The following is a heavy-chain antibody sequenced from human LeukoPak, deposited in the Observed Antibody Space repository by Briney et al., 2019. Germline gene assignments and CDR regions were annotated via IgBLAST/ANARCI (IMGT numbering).Heavy chain of an antibody. V-gene: IGHV4-59*01. CDR2: IYYGGST. Sequence: SETLSLTCTVSGGSISYYYWTWIRQHPGRGLEWIGYIYYGGSTNYNPSLKRRLTISVDTSKNQFSLKLASVTAADTAVYYCARVTPGGYNSGWYGYYFDYWGQGTLVTVSS. CDR3: ARVTPGGYNSGWYGYYFDY. D-gene: IGHD6-19*01. CDR1: GGSISYYY. J-gene: IGHJ4*02.